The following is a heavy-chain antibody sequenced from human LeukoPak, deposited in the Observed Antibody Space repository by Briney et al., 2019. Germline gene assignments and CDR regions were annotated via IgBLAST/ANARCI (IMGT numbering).Heavy chain of an antibody. Sequence: GGSLRLSCAASGFTFSSYSMNWVRQAPGKGLEWVSYISSSSSTIYYADSVKGRFTISRDNAKNSLYLQMNSLRAEDTAVYYCARDLSSEVAGIYYYYYYMDVWGKGTTVTVSS. V-gene: IGHV3-48*01. CDR1: GFTFSSYS. J-gene: IGHJ6*03. CDR2: ISSSSSTI. D-gene: IGHD6-19*01. CDR3: ARDLSSEVAGIYYYYYYMDV.